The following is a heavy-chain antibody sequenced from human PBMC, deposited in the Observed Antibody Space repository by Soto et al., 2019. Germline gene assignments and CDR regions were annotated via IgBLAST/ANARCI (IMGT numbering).Heavy chain of an antibody. CDR1: GGTFSSYA. V-gene: IGHV1-69*12. CDR3: ARAISGYYDSSGYYLNY. D-gene: IGHD3-22*01. J-gene: IGHJ4*02. CDR2: IIPIFGTA. Sequence: QVQLVQSGAEVKKPGSSMKVSCKASGGTFSSYAISWVRQAPGQGLEWMGGIIPIFGTANYAQKFQGRVTITADESTSTAYMELSSLRSEDTAVYYCARAISGYYDSSGYYLNYWGQGTLVTVSS.